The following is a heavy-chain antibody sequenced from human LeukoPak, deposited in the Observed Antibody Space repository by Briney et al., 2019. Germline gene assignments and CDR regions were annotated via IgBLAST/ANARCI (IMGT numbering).Heavy chain of an antibody. CDR3: ARNENSGWGYFDY. CDR2: IGGSNGIT. J-gene: IGHJ4*02. D-gene: IGHD5-12*01. Sequence: GGSLRLSCAASRFTFNSYAMSWIRQAPGKGLEWVSVIGGSNGITFYVSSVKGRFTISRDNSKGTLYLQMNSLRAEDTAVYYCARNENSGWGYFDYWGQGTLVTVSS. CDR1: RFTFNSYA. V-gene: IGHV3-23*01.